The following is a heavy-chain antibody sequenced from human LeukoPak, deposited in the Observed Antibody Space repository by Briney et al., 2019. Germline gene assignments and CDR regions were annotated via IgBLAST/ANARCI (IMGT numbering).Heavy chain of an antibody. CDR1: GFTFSTYS. CDR3: AKKKSPVAGPDAFDI. J-gene: IGHJ3*02. V-gene: IGHV3-30*09. CDR2: ISNDGTNK. Sequence: PGGSLRLSCAASGFTFSTYSMHWVRQAPGKGLEWVAVISNDGTNKDYADSVKGRFAISRDNSKNTLYLQMSSLRAEDTAVYYCAKKKSPVAGPDAFDIWGQGTMVTVSS. D-gene: IGHD6-19*01.